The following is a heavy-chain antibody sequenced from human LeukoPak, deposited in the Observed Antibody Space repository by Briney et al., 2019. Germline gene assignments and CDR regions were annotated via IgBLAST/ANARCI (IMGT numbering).Heavy chain of an antibody. D-gene: IGHD1-1*01. Sequence: SETLSLTCTVSGYSFSSGYYWGWIRQPPGKGLEWIGYIYTSGSTNYNPSLKSRVTISVDTSKNQFSLKLSSVTAADRAVYYCARRGGVEGYNWNDGSRYYCMDVWGKGTTVTVSS. CDR2: IYTSGST. CDR3: ARRGGVEGYNWNDGSRYYCMDV. V-gene: IGHV4-38-2*02. J-gene: IGHJ6*03. CDR1: GYSFSSGYY.